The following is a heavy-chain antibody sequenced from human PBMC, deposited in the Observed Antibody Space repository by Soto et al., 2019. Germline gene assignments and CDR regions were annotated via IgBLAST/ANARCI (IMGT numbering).Heavy chain of an antibody. V-gene: IGHV4-39*01. CDR1: GGSISSGSYY. CDR2: IYYSGST. D-gene: IGHD3-3*01. J-gene: IGHJ5*02. Sequence: ETLSLTCTVSGGSISSGSYYWGWIRQPPGKGLEWIGSIYYSGSTYYNPSLKSRVTMSVDTSKNQFSLSLSSVTAADTAVYYCARQKYYDVLSGYSKNWFDPWGQGTLVTVSS. CDR3: ARQKYYDVLSGYSKNWFDP.